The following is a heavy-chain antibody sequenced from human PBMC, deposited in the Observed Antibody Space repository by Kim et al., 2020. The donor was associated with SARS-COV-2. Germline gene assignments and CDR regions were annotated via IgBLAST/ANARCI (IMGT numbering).Heavy chain of an antibody. V-gene: IGHV1-69*13. CDR2: IIPIFGTA. J-gene: IGHJ6*02. D-gene: IGHD2-15*01. CDR1: GGTFSSYA. CDR3: ARDPDCSGGSCQRYYYYGMDV. Sequence: SVKVSCKASGGTFSSYAISWVRQAPGQGLEWMGGIIPIFGTANYAQKFQGRVTITADESTSTAYMELSSLRSEDTAVYYCARDPDCSGGSCQRYYYYGMDVWGQGTTVTVSS.